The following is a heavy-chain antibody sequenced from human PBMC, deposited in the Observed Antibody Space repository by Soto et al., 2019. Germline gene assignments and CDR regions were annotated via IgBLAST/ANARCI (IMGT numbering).Heavy chain of an antibody. CDR1: GFTFSSYG. V-gene: IGHV3-30*18. CDR2: ISYDGSNK. CDR3: AQVGGATEPCYGRDV. D-gene: IGHD1-26*01. Sequence: QVQLVESGGGVVQPGRSLRLSCAASGFTFSSYGMHWVRQAPGKGLEWVAVISYDGSNKYYADSVKGRFTISRDNSKNALYLQMNSLRAEDRAVYYCAQVGGATEPCYGRDVWGQGTTVTVSS. J-gene: IGHJ6*02.